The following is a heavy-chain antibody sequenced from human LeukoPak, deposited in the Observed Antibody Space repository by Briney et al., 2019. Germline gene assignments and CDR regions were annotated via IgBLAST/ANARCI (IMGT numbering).Heavy chain of an antibody. Sequence: SETLSLACTISGASISTSSNYWGWLRQPPGKGLEWLGSIYYQGRTYLNPSLRSRVTMSIDTSKSQVSLKLTSVSAADTAVYYCARHALVTAISTYNWLDPWGQGTLVTVSS. CDR1: GASISTSSNY. CDR3: ARHALVTAISTYNWLDP. CDR2: IYYQGRT. J-gene: IGHJ5*02. V-gene: IGHV4-39*01. D-gene: IGHD2-21*02.